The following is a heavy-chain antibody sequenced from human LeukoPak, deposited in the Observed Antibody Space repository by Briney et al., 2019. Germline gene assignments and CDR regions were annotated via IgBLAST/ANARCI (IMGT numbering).Heavy chain of an antibody. J-gene: IGHJ4*02. Sequence: GGSLRLSCAASGFPFGSHAMKWVRQAPGKGLEWVSVISSSGTSKYYIDSVEDRFTISRDNSNNTLYLQMNSLRAEDTAVYYCAKDIMVRGVIGDYWGQGTLVTVSS. V-gene: IGHV3-23*01. CDR2: ISSSGTSK. CDR1: GFPFGSHA. D-gene: IGHD3-10*01. CDR3: AKDIMVRGVIGDY.